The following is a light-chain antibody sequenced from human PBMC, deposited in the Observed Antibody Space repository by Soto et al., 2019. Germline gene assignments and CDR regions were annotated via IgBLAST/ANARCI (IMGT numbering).Light chain of an antibody. CDR1: QSVSSY. Sequence: EIVLTQSPATLSLSPGERATLSCRASQSVSSYLAWYQQKPGQAPRLLIYDASNRANGIPARFSGSGSGTDFTITISSLKPEDFAVYYCQQRSNWPLTFGGGTKVEIK. CDR2: DAS. J-gene: IGKJ4*01. CDR3: QQRSNWPLT. V-gene: IGKV3-11*01.